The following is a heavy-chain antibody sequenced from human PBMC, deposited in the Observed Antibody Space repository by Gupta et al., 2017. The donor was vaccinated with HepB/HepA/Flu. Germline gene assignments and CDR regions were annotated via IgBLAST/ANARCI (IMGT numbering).Heavy chain of an antibody. CDR3: ARHSPGV. V-gene: IGHV3-53*01. CDR2: IYSGGRT. Sequence: VQLVESGGVLIQPGGSLSLSCAASGFTVSSNYMSWVRRGPGKGLEWVTVIYSGGRTYYADSVKGRFTISRDNSKNTLYLQMNSLRAEDTAVYYCARHSPGVWGKGTTVTVSS. J-gene: IGHJ6*04. CDR1: GFTVSSNY.